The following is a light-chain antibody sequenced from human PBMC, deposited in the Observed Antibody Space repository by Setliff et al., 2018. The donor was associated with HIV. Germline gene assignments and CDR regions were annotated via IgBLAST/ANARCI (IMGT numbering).Light chain of an antibody. CDR1: SGSLSAHHF. V-gene: IGLV8-61*01. J-gene: IGLJ3*02. CDR2: STN. Sequence: QTVVTQEPSFSVSPGGTVTLTCALTSGSLSAHHFPTWFRQTPGQAPRTLIHSTNIRSSGVPDRFSGSMFGNKDALTITGAQADEESDYYCVLNMGNGIWVCGGGTKVTVL. CDR3: VLNMGNGIWV.